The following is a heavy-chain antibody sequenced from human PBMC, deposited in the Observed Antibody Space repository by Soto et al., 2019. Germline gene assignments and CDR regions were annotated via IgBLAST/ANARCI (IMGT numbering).Heavy chain of an antibody. V-gene: IGHV3-23*01. Sequence: PVGSLRLSCAASGFTFSSYAMSWVRQAPGKGLEWVSAISGSGGSTYYADSVKGRFTISRDNSKNTLYLQMNSLRAEDTAVYYCALLWFGDPPPGYYGMDVWGQGTTVTGSS. CDR1: GFTFSSYA. CDR3: ALLWFGDPPPGYYGMDV. D-gene: IGHD3-10*01. J-gene: IGHJ6*02. CDR2: ISGSGGST.